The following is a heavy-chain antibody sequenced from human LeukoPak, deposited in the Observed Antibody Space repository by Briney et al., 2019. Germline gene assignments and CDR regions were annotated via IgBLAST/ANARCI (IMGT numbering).Heavy chain of an antibody. Sequence: GGSLRLSCAASGFTFSSYSMNWVRQAPGKGLEWVSYISSSSTIYYADSVKGRFTISRDNAKNSLYLQMNSLRDEDTAVYYCARDQVLEWLLYPSNWFDPWGQGTLVTVSS. D-gene: IGHD3-3*01. CDR2: ISSSSTI. V-gene: IGHV3-48*02. CDR1: GFTFSSYS. CDR3: ARDQVLEWLLYPSNWFDP. J-gene: IGHJ5*02.